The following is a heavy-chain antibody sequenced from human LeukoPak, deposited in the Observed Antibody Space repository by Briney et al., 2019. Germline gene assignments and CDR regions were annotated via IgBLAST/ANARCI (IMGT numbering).Heavy chain of an antibody. Sequence: SVKVSCKASGGTFSSYAISWVRQAPGQGLEWMGRIIPILGIANYAQKFQGRVTITADKSTSTAYMELSSLRSEDTAVYYCARETIFGVVNAFDIWGQGTMVTVSS. CDR1: GGTFSSYA. CDR3: ARETIFGVVNAFDI. V-gene: IGHV1-69*04. D-gene: IGHD3-3*01. CDR2: IIPILGIA. J-gene: IGHJ3*02.